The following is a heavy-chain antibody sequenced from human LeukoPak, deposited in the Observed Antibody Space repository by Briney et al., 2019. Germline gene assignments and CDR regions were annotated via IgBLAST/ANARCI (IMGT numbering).Heavy chain of an antibody. CDR1: GYTFTSYG. CDR3: ARDTVYPYDSSGYYV. CDR2: ISAYNGNT. D-gene: IGHD3-22*01. J-gene: IGHJ3*01. V-gene: IGHV1-18*01. Sequence: ASVKVSCKASGYTFTSYGISWVRQAPGQGLEWMGWISAYNGNTNYAQKFQGRVTITADESTSTAYMELSSLRSEDTAVYYCARDTVYPYDSSGYYVWGQGTMVTVSS.